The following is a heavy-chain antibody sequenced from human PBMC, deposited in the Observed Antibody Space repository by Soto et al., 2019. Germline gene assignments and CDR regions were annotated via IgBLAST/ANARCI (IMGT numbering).Heavy chain of an antibody. CDR3: ARSDYSNFPYYYYGVDV. J-gene: IGHJ6*02. D-gene: IGHD4-4*01. CDR2: IIPIFGTA. Sequence: GASVKVSCKASGGTFSSYAISWVRQAPGQGLEWMGGIIPIFGTANYAQKFQGRVTITADESTSTAYMELSSLRSEDTAVYYCARSDYSNFPYYYYGVDVWGQGTTVTVSS. V-gene: IGHV1-69*13. CDR1: GGTFSSYA.